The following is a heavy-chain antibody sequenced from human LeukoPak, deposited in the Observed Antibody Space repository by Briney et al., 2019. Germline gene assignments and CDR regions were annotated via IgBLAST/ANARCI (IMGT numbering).Heavy chain of an antibody. Sequence: SETLSLTCDVPGGSFSGYLWSWIRQPPGKGLEWIGYIYYSGSTNYNPSLKSRVTISVDTSKNQFSLKLSSVTAADTAVYYCARGLDSTLLSDWGQGTLVTVSS. CDR2: IYYSGST. CDR3: ARGLDSTLLSD. CDR1: GGSFSGYL. V-gene: IGHV4-59*08. D-gene: IGHD3-10*01. J-gene: IGHJ4*02.